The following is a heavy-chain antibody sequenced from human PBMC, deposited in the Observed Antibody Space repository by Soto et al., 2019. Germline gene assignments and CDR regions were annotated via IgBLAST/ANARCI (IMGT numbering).Heavy chain of an antibody. Sequence: SETLSLTCTVSGGSISSSSYYWGWIRQPPGKGLEWIGSIYYSGSTYYNPSLKSRVTISVDTSKNQFSLKLSSVTAADTAVYYCARPSEMATISSPFDYWGQGTLVTVSS. CDR1: GGSISSSSYY. J-gene: IGHJ4*02. D-gene: IGHD5-12*01. CDR3: ARPSEMATISSPFDY. CDR2: IYYSGST. V-gene: IGHV4-39*01.